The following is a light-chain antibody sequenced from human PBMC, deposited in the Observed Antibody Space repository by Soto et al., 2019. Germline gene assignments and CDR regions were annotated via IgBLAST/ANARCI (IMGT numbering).Light chain of an antibody. CDR2: TNN. Sequence: QSALTQPPSTSGTPGQRVTISCSGSSSDIGSNTVHWYQQIPGTNPQLLIYTNNQRSSGVSDRFSGSKSDTSASLVISGLLSEDEADYYCATWDNGLTGVVFGGGTKVTVL. CDR1: SSDIGSNT. CDR3: ATWDNGLTGVV. J-gene: IGLJ2*01. V-gene: IGLV1-44*01.